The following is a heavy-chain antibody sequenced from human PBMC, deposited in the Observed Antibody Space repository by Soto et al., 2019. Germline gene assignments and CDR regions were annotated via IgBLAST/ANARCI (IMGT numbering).Heavy chain of an antibody. CDR1: GFTVSSNY. D-gene: IGHD3-10*01. CDR3: ARFRIAINMVRGVEGDY. V-gene: IGHV3-53*02. CDR2: IYSGGST. Sequence: EVQLVETGGGLIQPGGSLRLSCAASGFTVSSNYMSWVRQAPGKGLEWVSVIYSGGSTYYADSVKGRFTISRDNSKNTLYLQMSRLGAEDRAVYYCARFRIAINMVRGVEGDYWGQGTLVTVSS. J-gene: IGHJ4*02.